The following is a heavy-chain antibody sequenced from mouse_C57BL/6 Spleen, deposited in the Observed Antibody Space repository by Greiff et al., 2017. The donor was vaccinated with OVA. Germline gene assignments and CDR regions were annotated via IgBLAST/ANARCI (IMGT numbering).Heavy chain of an antibody. J-gene: IGHJ3*01. CDR3: ARHYDYDERPWFAY. CDR2: ISGGGGNT. Sequence: EVKLVESGGGLVKPGGSLKLSCAASGFTFSSYTMSWVRQTPEKRLEWVATISGGGGNTYYPDSVKGRFTISRDNAKNTLDLQMSSLRSEDTALYYCARHYDYDERPWFAYWGQGTLVTVSA. D-gene: IGHD2-4*01. V-gene: IGHV5-9*01. CDR1: GFTFSSYT.